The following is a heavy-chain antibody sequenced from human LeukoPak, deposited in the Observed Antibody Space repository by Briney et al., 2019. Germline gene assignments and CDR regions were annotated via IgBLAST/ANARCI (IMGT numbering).Heavy chain of an antibody. D-gene: IGHD3-16*01. J-gene: IGHJ4*02. CDR2: ISGGAENQ. CDR1: GFTFGSFG. V-gene: IGHV3-23*01. CDR3: ARDVGDIMFDY. Sequence: GGSLRLSCVASGFTFGSFGMSWVRQAPGKGLEWVSTISGGAENQHYADSVKGRFTISRDNPKNMLYLQMNRLRAEDAAVYYCARDVGDIMFDYWGLGTLVTVSS.